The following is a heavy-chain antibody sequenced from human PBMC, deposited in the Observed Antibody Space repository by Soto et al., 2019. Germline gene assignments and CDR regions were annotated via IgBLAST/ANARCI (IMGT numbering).Heavy chain of an antibody. V-gene: IGHV3-11*01. CDR3: ARDGFSSAIFGVVIPRYFDY. D-gene: IGHD3-3*01. CDR2: ISSSGSTI. Sequence: GGSLRLSCAASGSTFSDYYMSWIRQAPGKGLEWVSYISSSGSTIYYADSVKGRFTISRDNAKNSLYLQMNSLRAEDTAVYYCARDGFSSAIFGVVIPRYFDYWGQGTLVTVSS. J-gene: IGHJ4*02. CDR1: GSTFSDYY.